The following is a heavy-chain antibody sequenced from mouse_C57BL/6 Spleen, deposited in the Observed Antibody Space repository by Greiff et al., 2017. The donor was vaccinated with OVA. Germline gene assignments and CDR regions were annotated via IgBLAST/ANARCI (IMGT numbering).Heavy chain of an antibody. D-gene: IGHD1-2*01. Sequence: QVHVKQPGTELVKPGASVKLSCKASGYTFTSYWMHWVKQRPGQGLEWIGNINPSNGGANYNEKFKSKATLTVDKSSSTAYMQLSSLTSEDSAVYYCARGEGATARAMDYWGQGTSVTVSS. J-gene: IGHJ4*01. CDR1: GYTFTSYW. CDR3: ARGEGATARAMDY. V-gene: IGHV1-53*01. CDR2: INPSNGGA.